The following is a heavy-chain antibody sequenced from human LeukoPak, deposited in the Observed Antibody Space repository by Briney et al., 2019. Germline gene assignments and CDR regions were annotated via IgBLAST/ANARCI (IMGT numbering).Heavy chain of an antibody. CDR1: GFTFSSYW. Sequence: GGSLRLSCAASGFTFSSYWMSWVRQAPGKGLEWVANIKQDGSEKYYVDSVKGRFTISRDNAKNSLYLQMNSLRAEDTAVYYCATDIVGAIFDGHDYWGQGTLVTVSS. D-gene: IGHD1-26*01. CDR2: IKQDGSEK. J-gene: IGHJ4*02. CDR3: ATDIVGAIFDGHDY. V-gene: IGHV3-7*01.